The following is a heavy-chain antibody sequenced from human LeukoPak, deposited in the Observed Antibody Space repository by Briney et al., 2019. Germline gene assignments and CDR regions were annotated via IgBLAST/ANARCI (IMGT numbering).Heavy chain of an antibody. CDR1: GGSISSYY. CDR3: AGWYYYGSGTPFFDY. CDR2: IYTSGST. Sequence: SETLSLTCTVSGGSISSYYWSWIRQPAGKGLEWIGRIYTSGSTYYNPSLKSRVTISVDTSKNQFSLKLSSVTAADTAVYYCAGWYYYGSGTPFFDYWGQGTLVTVSS. J-gene: IGHJ4*02. D-gene: IGHD3-10*01. V-gene: IGHV4-4*07.